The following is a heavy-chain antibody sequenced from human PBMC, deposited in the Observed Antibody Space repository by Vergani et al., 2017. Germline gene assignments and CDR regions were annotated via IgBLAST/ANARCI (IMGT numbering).Heavy chain of an antibody. CDR3: AGGFGDRSSTGGGDDY. J-gene: IGHJ4*02. V-gene: IGHV1-69*06. CDR2: IIPIFGTA. CDR1: GGTFSSYA. Sequence: QVQLVQSGAEVKKPGSSVKVSYKASGGTFSSYAISWVRQAPGQGLEWMGGIIPIFGTANYAQKFQGRVTITADKSTSTAYMELSSLRSEDTDVYYCAGGFGDRSSTGGGDDYWGQGTLVTVSS. D-gene: IGHD2-2*01.